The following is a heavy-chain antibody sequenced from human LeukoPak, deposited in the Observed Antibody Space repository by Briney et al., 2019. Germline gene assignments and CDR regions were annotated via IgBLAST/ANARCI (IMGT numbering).Heavy chain of an antibody. J-gene: IGHJ4*02. V-gene: IGHV4-39*07. Sequence: SETLSLTCTVSGGSISSGSYYWGWLRQPPGKGLEWIGSIYYSGSTYYNPSLKSRVTISVDTSKNQFSLKLSSVTAADTAVYYCARREDYGSGIAFDYWGQGTLVTVSS. CDR1: GGSISSGSYY. D-gene: IGHD3-10*01. CDR3: ARREDYGSGIAFDY. CDR2: IYYSGST.